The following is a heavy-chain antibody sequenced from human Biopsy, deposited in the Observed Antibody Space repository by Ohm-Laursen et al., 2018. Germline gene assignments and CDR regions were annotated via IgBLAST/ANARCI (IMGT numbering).Heavy chain of an antibody. Sequence: SLRLSCAASGFAFRSSWMYWVRQGPGKGLEWASRLDSDGNFINYADSVKGRFTISRDNAKNTLYLQMNGLGAEDTAVYYCARDYPSYSSGWYREPPIQCWGQGTLVTVSS. CDR3: ARDYPSYSSGWYREPPIQC. V-gene: IGHV3-74*01. J-gene: IGHJ4*02. D-gene: IGHD6-19*01. CDR2: LDSDGNFI. CDR1: GFAFRSSW.